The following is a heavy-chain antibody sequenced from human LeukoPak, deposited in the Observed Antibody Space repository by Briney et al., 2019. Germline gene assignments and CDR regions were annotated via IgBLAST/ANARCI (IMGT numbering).Heavy chain of an antibody. Sequence: PGGSLRLSCAASGFTFSSYAMSWVRQAPGKGLEWVSVISGSGGSTDYADSVKGRFTISRDNSKNTLYLQMNSLRAEDTAVYYCAKELEVVVVPAALDYWGQGTLVTVSS. D-gene: IGHD2-2*01. CDR1: GFTFSSYA. CDR2: ISGSGGST. J-gene: IGHJ4*02. CDR3: AKELEVVVVPAALDY. V-gene: IGHV3-23*01.